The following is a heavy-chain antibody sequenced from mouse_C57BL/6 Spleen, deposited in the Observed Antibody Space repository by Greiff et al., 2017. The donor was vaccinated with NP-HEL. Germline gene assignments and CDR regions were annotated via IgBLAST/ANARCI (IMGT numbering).Heavy chain of an antibody. CDR3: TTVTTVVDLYLDV. CDR1: GFNIKDDY. J-gene: IGHJ1*03. D-gene: IGHD1-1*01. CDR2: IDPENGDT. Sequence: VQLKQSGAELVRPGASVKLSCTASGFNIKDDYMHWVKQRPEQGLEWIGWIDPENGDTEYASKFQGKATITADTSSNTAYLQLSSLTSEDTAVYYCTTVTTVVDLYLDVWGTGTTVTVSS. V-gene: IGHV14-4*01.